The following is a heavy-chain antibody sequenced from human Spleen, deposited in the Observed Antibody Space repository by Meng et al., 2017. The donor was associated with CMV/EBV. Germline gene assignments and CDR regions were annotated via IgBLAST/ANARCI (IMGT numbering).Heavy chain of an antibody. J-gene: IGHJ5*02. CDR1: GRSFNGYY. V-gene: IGHV4-34*01. Sequence: YGRSFNGYYWSWIRPPPGKWLEWIVAINHNGSNNYNPSLKGRVTISVATSKDQFSLKLSSVTAADTAVYYCASGQGIQLWSRGWFDPWGQGTLVTVSS. CDR2: INHNGSN. D-gene: IGHD5-18*01. CDR3: ASGQGIQLWSRGWFDP.